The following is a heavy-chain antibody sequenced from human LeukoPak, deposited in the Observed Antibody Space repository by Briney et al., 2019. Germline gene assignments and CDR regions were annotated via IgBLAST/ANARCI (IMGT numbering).Heavy chain of an antibody. CDR1: GDSVASNIAA. Sequence: SQTLSLTCAISGDSVASNIAAWNWLRQSPSRGLEWLGRTYYRSKLYNDYAVSVKSRITINPVTSKNQFSLKLSSVTAADTAVDYCARHGDSSRAGDSSGLDIWGQGTMVTVSS. CDR2: TYYRSKLYN. D-gene: IGHD3-22*01. J-gene: IGHJ3*02. V-gene: IGHV6-1*01. CDR3: ARHGDSSRAGDSSGLDI.